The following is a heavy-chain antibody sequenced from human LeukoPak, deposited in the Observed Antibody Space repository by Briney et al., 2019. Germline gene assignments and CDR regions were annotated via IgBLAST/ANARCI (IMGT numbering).Heavy chain of an antibody. Sequence: WASVKVSCKASGGTLNSYAINWVRQAPGQGLEWMGRFIPVLEIPNYAQKFQGRVTFNADKSTSTAYMELSGLRSEDTAVYYCARAPGEWLRSPLDYWGQGTLVTVSP. J-gene: IGHJ4*02. D-gene: IGHD5-12*01. CDR3: ARAPGEWLRSPLDY. V-gene: IGHV1-69*04. CDR2: FIPVLEIP. CDR1: GGTLNSYA.